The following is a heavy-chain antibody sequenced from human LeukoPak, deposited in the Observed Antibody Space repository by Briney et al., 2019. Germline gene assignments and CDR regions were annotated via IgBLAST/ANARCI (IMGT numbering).Heavy chain of an antibody. Sequence: ASVKVSCKTSGYTFTSYDINWVRQATGQGLEWMGWMNPNSGNTGYAQKFQGRVTMTRNTSISTAYMELSSLRSEDTAVYYCARGNYGSGSSRGYYYYYYMDVWGKGTTVTISS. CDR3: ARGNYGSGSSRGYYYYYYMDV. V-gene: IGHV1-8*01. J-gene: IGHJ6*03. CDR1: GYTFTSYD. CDR2: MNPNSGNT. D-gene: IGHD3-10*01.